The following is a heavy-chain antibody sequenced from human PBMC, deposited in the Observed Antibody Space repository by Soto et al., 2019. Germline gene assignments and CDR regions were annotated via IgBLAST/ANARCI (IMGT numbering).Heavy chain of an antibody. CDR1: GFAFSNYG. CDR3: ARDWWEEPAGKETVSQFDY. V-gene: IGHV3-33*01. D-gene: IGHD6-13*01. CDR2: IWSDGTKK. J-gene: IGHJ4*02. Sequence: LILSCTASGFAFSNYGIHWVRHAPVRLLEWVAVIWSDGTKKFYAGSVRGRFTISRDNSKNTIYLQMNSLRAEDTAVYYCARDWWEEPAGKETVSQFDYWGQGTLVTVSS.